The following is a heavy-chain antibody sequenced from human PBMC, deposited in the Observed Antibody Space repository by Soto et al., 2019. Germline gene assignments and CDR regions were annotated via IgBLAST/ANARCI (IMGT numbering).Heavy chain of an antibody. CDR2: IWYDGSNK. CDR1: GFTFSSYG. D-gene: IGHD3-9*01. CDR3: ARPYYDILTGHYSSYYYGMDV. Sequence: GGSLRLSCAASGFTFSSYGMHWVRQAPGKGLEWVAVIWYDGSNKYYADSVKGRFTISRDNSKNTLYLQMNSLRAEDTAVYYCARPYYDILTGHYSSYYYGMDVWGQGTTVTVSS. J-gene: IGHJ6*02. V-gene: IGHV3-33*01.